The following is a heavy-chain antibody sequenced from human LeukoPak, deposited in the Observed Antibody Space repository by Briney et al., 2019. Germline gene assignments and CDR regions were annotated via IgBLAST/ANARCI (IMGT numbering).Heavy chain of an antibody. CDR2: IYYSGST. D-gene: IGHD6-6*01. Sequence: PSETLSLTCTVSGGSISNYYWSWIRQPPGKGLEWIGYIYYSGSTNYNPSLKSRVTISVDTSKNQFSLKLSSVTAADTAVYYCVRSSSSIFDYWGQGTLVTVSS. V-gene: IGHV4-59*08. J-gene: IGHJ4*02. CDR1: GGSISNYY. CDR3: VRSSSSIFDY.